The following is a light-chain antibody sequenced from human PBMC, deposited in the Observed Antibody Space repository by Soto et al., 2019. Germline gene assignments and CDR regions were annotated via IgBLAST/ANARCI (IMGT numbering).Light chain of an antibody. Sequence: IQMTQSPSTLSACVGDRVTITCRASHNIERWMAWYQQKPGKAPSLLIFDASTLHSGVPSRFSGSGSGTDFTLTISSLQPDDFATYYCQQFAISTTFGHGTKVYIK. J-gene: IGKJ1*01. V-gene: IGKV1-5*01. CDR1: HNIERW. CDR3: QQFAISTT. CDR2: DAS.